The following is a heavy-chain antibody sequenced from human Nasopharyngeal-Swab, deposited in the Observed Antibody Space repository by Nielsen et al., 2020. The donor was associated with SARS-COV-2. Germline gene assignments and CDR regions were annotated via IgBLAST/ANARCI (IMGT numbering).Heavy chain of an antibody. CDR2: IYYSGST. V-gene: IGHV4-39*01. J-gene: IGHJ4*02. CDR3: VSIAAAGAPGY. Sequence: WIRQPPGKGLEWIGSIYYSGSTYYNPSLKSRVTISVDTSKNQFSLKLSSVTAADTAVYYCVSIAAAGAPGYWGQGTLVTVSS. D-gene: IGHD6-13*01.